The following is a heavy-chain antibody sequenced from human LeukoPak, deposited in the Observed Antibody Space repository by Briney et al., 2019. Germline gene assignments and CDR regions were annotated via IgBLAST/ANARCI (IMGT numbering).Heavy chain of an antibody. V-gene: IGHV3-23*01. J-gene: IGHJ4*02. Sequence: GGSLRLSCAASGFTFSSYAVSWVRQAPGKGLEWVSAISGSGGSTYYADSVKGRFTISRDNSKNTLYLQMNSLRAEDTAVYYRAKDPYSYGYPYYFDYWGQGTLVTVSS. D-gene: IGHD5-18*01. CDR2: ISGSGGST. CDR1: GFTFSSYA. CDR3: AKDPYSYGYPYYFDY.